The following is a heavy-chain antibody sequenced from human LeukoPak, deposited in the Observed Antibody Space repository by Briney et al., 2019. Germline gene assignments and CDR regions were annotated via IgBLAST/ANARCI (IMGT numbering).Heavy chain of an antibody. CDR3: ARDQLLFGELFQGDY. D-gene: IGHD3-10*02. Sequence: GGSLRLSCAASGFTFSSYAMHWVRQAPGKGLEWVAVISYDGSNKYYADSVKGRFTISRDNSKNTLYLQMDSLRAEDTAVYYCARDQLLFGELFQGDYWGQGTLVTVSS. J-gene: IGHJ4*02. CDR2: ISYDGSNK. CDR1: GFTFSSYA. V-gene: IGHV3-30-3*01.